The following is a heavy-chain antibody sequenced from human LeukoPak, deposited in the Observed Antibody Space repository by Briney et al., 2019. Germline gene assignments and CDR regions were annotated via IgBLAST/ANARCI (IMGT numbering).Heavy chain of an antibody. CDR1: GGTFSNYA. D-gene: IGHD6-13*01. Sequence: ASVKVSCKASGGTFSNYAFSWVRQAPGQGLEWMGWMNPNSGNTGYAQKFQARVTMTRNTSISTAYMELSSLRSEDTAVYYCARGGYSRAFDIWGQGTMVTVSS. J-gene: IGHJ3*02. CDR3: ARGGYSRAFDI. V-gene: IGHV1-8*02. CDR2: MNPNSGNT.